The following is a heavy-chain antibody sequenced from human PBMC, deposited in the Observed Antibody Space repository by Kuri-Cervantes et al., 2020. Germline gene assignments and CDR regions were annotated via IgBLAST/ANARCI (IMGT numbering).Heavy chain of an antibody. CDR3: ARGRGSSWYYFQH. J-gene: IGHJ1*01. D-gene: IGHD6-13*01. CDR1: GFTFSSYA. Sequence: GSLRLSCAASGFTFSSYAMSWVRQAPGKGLEWIGEINHSGSTNYNPSLKSRVTISVDTSKNQFSLKLSSVTAADTAVYYCARGRGSSWYYFQHWGQGTLVTVSS. V-gene: IGHV4-34*01. CDR2: INHSGST.